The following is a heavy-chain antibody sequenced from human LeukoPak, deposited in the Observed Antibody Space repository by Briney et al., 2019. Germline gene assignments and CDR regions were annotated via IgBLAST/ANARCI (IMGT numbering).Heavy chain of an antibody. D-gene: IGHD6-19*01. J-gene: IGHJ2*01. CDR1: GGTFSSYA. Sequence: SVKVSCKASGGTFSSYAISWVRQAPGQGLEWMGGIIPIFGTANYAQKFQGRVTITADESTSTAYMELSSLRSEDTAVYYCAREGDSSGWYGNWYFDLWGRGTLVTVSS. CDR3: AREGDSSGWYGNWYFDL. CDR2: IIPIFGTA. V-gene: IGHV1-69*13.